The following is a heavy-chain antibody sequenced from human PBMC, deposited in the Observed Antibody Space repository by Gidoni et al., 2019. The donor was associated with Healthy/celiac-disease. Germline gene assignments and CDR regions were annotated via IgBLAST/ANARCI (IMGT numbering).Heavy chain of an antibody. Sequence: QLQLQESGPGLVKPSETLSLTCTVSGGSLSSSSYYWGWIRQPPGKGLEWIGSIYYSGSTYYNPSLKSLVTISVDTSKNQFSLKLSSVTAADTAVYYCARHLKPRYCSSTSCYMISYYMDVWGKGTTVTVSS. V-gene: IGHV4-39*01. CDR2: IYYSGST. CDR1: GGSLSSSSYY. D-gene: IGHD2-2*02. J-gene: IGHJ6*03. CDR3: ARHLKPRYCSSTSCYMISYYMDV.